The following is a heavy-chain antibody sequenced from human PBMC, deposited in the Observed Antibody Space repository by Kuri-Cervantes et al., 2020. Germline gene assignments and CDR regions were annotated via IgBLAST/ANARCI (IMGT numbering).Heavy chain of an antibody. CDR1: GFTFSDYY. Sequence: GGSLRLSCAASGFTFSDYYMSWIRQAPGKGLEWVPAISGSGGSTYYADSVKGRFTISRDNSKNTLYLQMNSLRAEDTAVYYCARCLNYYDSSGYYSIDAFDIWGQGTMVTVSS. J-gene: IGHJ3*02. V-gene: IGHV3-23*01. CDR2: ISGSGGST. CDR3: ARCLNYYDSSGYYSIDAFDI. D-gene: IGHD3-22*01.